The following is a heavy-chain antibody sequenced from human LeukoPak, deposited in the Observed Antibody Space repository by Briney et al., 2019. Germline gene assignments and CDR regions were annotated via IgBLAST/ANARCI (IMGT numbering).Heavy chain of an antibody. CDR2: IWYDGSNK. Sequence: GGSLRLSCAASGFTFSSYGMHWVRQAPGKGLEWVAVIWYDGSNKYYADSVKGRFTISRDNSKNTLYLQMNSLRAEDTAVYYCARGSPELPSDYWGQGTLVTVSS. CDR1: GFTFSSYG. V-gene: IGHV3-33*01. CDR3: ARGSPELPSDY. D-gene: IGHD1-7*01. J-gene: IGHJ4*02.